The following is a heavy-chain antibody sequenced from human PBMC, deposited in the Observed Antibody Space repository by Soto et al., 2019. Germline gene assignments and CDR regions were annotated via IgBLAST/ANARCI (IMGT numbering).Heavy chain of an antibody. V-gene: IGHV1-69*13. CDR1: GCTFSRYA. CDR2: VIPIFGTA. D-gene: IGHD5-18*01. CDR3: ARAETAMLKAFDY. Sequence: SVKVSCKGSGCTFSRYAISWVRQAPGQGLEWMGGVIPIFGTANYAQKFQGRVTITADESTSTAYMELSSLRSEDTAVYYCARAETAMLKAFDYWGQGTLVTVSS. J-gene: IGHJ4*02.